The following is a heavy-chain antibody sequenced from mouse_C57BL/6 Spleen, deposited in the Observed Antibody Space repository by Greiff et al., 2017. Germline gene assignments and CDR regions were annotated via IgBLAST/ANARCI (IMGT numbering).Heavy chain of an antibody. CDR1: GYSITSGYY. CDR2: ISYDGSN. CDR3: ARGDGYHFDY. D-gene: IGHD2-3*01. V-gene: IGHV3-6*01. J-gene: IGHJ2*01. Sequence: EVKLMESGPGLVKPSQSLSLTCSVTGYSITSGYYWNWIRQFPGNKLEWMGYISYDGSNNYNPSLKNRISITRDTSKNQFFLKLNSVTTEDTATYYCARGDGYHFDYWGQGTTLTVSS.